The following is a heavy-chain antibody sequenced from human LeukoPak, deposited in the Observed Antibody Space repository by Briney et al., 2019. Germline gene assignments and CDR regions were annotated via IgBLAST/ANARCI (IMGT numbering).Heavy chain of an antibody. CDR1: GYSISSGYY. V-gene: IGHV4-38-2*02. D-gene: IGHD5-24*01. J-gene: IGHJ6*03. CDR3: AKGRDGYNFFGFFRHPNTFMDV. Sequence: SETLSLTCTVSGYSISSGYYWGWIRQPPGKGLEWIGSIYHSGSTYYNPSLKSRVTISVDTSKNQFSLKLSSVTAADTAVYYCAKGRDGYNFFGFFRHPNTFMDVWGKGTTVTVSS. CDR2: IYHSGST.